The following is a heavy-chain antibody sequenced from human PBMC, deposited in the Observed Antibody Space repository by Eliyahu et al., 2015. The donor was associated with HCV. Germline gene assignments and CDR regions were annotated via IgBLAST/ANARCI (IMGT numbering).Heavy chain of an antibody. Sequence: VESGGGLVTPGGSLRLSCAASGFSFNTAWMSWVRQAPGKGLEWLGLVRSKGDGEXTVFAAPVKDRFTISRDDSTNMVYLQMNSLESGDTAVYYCTADLPSRGGGEFDCWGQGTLVTVSS. D-gene: IGHD2-21*01. CDR3: TADLPSRGGGEFDC. CDR1: GFSFNTAW. CDR2: VRSKGDGEXT. J-gene: IGHJ4*02. V-gene: IGHV3-15*01.